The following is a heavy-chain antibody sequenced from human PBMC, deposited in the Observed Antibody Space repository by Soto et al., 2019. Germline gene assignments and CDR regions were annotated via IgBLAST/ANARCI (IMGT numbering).Heavy chain of an antibody. D-gene: IGHD6-6*01. Sequence: GGSLGLSCAASGFTFSSYSMNWVRQAPGKGLEWVSSISSSSSYIYYADSVKGRFTISRDNAKNSLYLQMNSLRAEDTAVYYCARDRGSSSPDFDYWCQGPLVTGSS. CDR3: ARDRGSSSPDFDY. CDR2: ISSSSSYI. CDR1: GFTFSSYS. V-gene: IGHV3-21*01. J-gene: IGHJ4*02.